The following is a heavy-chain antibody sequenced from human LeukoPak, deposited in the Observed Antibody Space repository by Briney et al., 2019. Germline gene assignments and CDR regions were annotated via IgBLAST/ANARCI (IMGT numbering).Heavy chain of an antibody. Sequence: GGSLRLSCAASGFTFSSYGMHWVRQAPGKGLEWVSAISRDAGSTGYADSVKGRFTITRDNAKNSLYLQMNSLRAEDTAVYYCARDAVLIEVPIRLGDYWGQGTLVTVCS. CDR2: ISRDAGST. V-gene: IGHV3-20*04. CDR1: GFTFSSYG. D-gene: IGHD5-24*01. CDR3: ARDAVLIEVPIRLGDY. J-gene: IGHJ4*02.